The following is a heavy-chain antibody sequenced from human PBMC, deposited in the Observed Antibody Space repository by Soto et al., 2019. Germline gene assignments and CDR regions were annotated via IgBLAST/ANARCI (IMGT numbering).Heavy chain of an antibody. Sequence: QVQLQESGPGLVKPSQTLYLTCTVSGGSISSGDDYWSWIRQPPGKGLEWIGNIYYSGSTYYNPSLHSLVTISIATSKNQYSLQLSSVTAADTAVYYCASRKSSPYFDYWGQGTLVTVSS. J-gene: IGHJ4*02. CDR2: IYYSGST. CDR3: ASRKSSPYFDY. D-gene: IGHD3-10*01. V-gene: IGHV4-30-4*01. CDR1: GGSISSGDDY.